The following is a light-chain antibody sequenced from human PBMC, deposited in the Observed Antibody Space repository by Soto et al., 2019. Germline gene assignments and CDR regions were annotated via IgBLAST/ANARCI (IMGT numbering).Light chain of an antibody. CDR3: QQAHSFPFT. CDR1: QGISSW. J-gene: IGKJ3*01. V-gene: IGKV1-12*01. Sequence: DIQMTQSPPSVSASVGARVTITCRASQGISSWLAWYQQKPGTAPKLLIHSVSNLQSGVPSRFSGSGSGREFTLTISSLQPEDFATYFCQQAHSFPFTFGPGTKVDIK. CDR2: SVS.